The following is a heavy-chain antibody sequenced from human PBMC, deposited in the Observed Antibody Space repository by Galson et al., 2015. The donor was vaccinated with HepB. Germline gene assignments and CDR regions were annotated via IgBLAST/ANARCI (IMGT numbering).Heavy chain of an antibody. V-gene: IGHV5-51*01. CDR1: GYKFNSYW. CDR3: ARPRKGGIVGTIDGFNL. CDR2: IYTGDSDT. Sequence: QSGAEVKKPGESLKISCQGSGYKFNSYWIAWVRQTPGKGLEWMGIIYTGDSDTRYSPSFRGQVTISADKSINTAYLQWRSLKTSDTAIYFCARPRKGGIVGTIDGFNLWGQGTMVTVSS. D-gene: IGHD1-26*01. J-gene: IGHJ3*01.